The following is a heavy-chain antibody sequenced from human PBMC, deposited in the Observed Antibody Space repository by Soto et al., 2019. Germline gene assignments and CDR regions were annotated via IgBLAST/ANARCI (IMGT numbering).Heavy chain of an antibody. Sequence: GGSLRLSCAASGFSISGNYMSWVRQAPGKGLEWVSVIYSDGGTDYADSVRGRFTISRDNSKNTLYLQMNSLRAEDTAVFYCARGLHGSASWCYNGMDVWG. V-gene: IGHV3-53*01. D-gene: IGHD3-10*01. CDR2: IYSDGGT. J-gene: IGHJ6*02. CDR1: GFSISGNY. CDR3: ARGLHGSASWCYNGMDV.